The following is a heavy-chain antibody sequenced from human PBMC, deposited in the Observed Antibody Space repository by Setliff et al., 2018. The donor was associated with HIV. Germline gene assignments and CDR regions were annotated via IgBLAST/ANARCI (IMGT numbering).Heavy chain of an antibody. CDR3: ARDQGLELRGDYYYYGMDV. V-gene: IGHV4-59*11. CDR1: GGSIRRHY. D-gene: IGHD1-7*01. Sequence: PSETLSLTCPVSGGSIRRHYWSWIRQPPGKGLEWIGSFYHTGSTHYNPSPKSRTTMSLDTSRNQVSLKLSSVSAADTAVYYCARDQGLELRGDYYYYGMDVWGQGTTVTVSS. CDR2: FYHTGST. J-gene: IGHJ6*02.